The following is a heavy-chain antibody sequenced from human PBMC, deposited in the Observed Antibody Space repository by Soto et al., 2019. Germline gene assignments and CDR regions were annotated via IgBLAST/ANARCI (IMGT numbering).Heavy chain of an antibody. CDR3: ARAYCGGDCYRNWSAP. CDR1: GYTFTSYG. CDR2: ISAYNGNT. J-gene: IGHJ5*02. Sequence: ASVKVSCKASGYTFTSYGISWVRQAPGQGLEWMGWISAYNGNTNYAQKLQGRVTMTTDTSTSTAYMELRSLRSDDTAVYYCARAYCGGDCYRNWSAPWGQGTLVTVSS. V-gene: IGHV1-18*04. D-gene: IGHD2-21*02.